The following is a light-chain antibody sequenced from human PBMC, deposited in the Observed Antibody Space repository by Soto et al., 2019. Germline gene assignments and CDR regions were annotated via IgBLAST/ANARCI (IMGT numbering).Light chain of an antibody. Sequence: QLVLTQSPSASASLGASVKLTCTLSSGHSSYAIAWHQQRPEKGPRYLMKVDSDGSHNKGDGIPDRFSGSSSGTERYLTTSSLQSEDEADYYCQTWSSVIQVFGGGTKLTVL. V-gene: IGLV4-69*01. CDR3: QTWSSVIQV. J-gene: IGLJ2*01. CDR1: SGHSSYA. CDR2: VDSDGSH.